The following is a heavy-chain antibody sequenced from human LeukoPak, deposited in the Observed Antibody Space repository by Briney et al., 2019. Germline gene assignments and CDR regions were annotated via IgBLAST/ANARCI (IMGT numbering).Heavy chain of an antibody. Sequence: SETLSLTCTVSGGSISSSSYYWGWIRQPPGKGLEWIGSIYYSGSTYYNPSLKSRVTISVDTSKNQFSLKLSSVTAADTAVYYCARRLVGATAFLDYWGQGTLVTVSS. CDR2: IYYSGST. V-gene: IGHV4-39*07. CDR3: ARRLVGATAFLDY. CDR1: GGSISSSSYY. J-gene: IGHJ4*02. D-gene: IGHD1-26*01.